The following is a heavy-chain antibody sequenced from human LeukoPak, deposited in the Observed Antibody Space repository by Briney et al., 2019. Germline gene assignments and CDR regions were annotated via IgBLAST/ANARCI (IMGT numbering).Heavy chain of an antibody. Sequence: PGGSLRLSCATSGFTFSTYGMHWVRQAPGKGLEWVAIIWSDGSEKYYADSVRGRFTISRDNSRNTLYLQMNSLRVGDTAVYYCAKPPPDSSSWLFDYWGQGTLVTVSS. V-gene: IGHV3-33*06. CDR2: IWSDGSEK. CDR1: GFTFSTYG. J-gene: IGHJ4*02. CDR3: AKPPPDSSSWLFDY. D-gene: IGHD6-13*01.